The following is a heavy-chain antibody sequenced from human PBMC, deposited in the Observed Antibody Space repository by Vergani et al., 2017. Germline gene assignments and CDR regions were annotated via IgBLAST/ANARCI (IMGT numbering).Heavy chain of an antibody. D-gene: IGHD3-16*02. J-gene: IGHJ4*02. CDR3: ARGESIMITFGGVIGPNY. CDR2: INPNSGGT. CDR1: GYTFTGYY. Sequence: QVQLVQSGAEVKKPGASVKVSCKASGYTFTGYYMHWVRQAPGQGLERMGWINPNSGGTNYAQKFQGRVTMTRDTSISTAYMELSRLRSDDTAVYYCARGESIMITFGGVIGPNYWGQGTLVTVSS. V-gene: IGHV1-2*02.